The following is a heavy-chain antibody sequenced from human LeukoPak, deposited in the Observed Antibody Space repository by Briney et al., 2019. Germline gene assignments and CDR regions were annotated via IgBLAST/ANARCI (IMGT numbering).Heavy chain of an antibody. J-gene: IGHJ4*02. Sequence: GASVKVSCKASGGTFSSYAISWVRQAPGQGLEWMGGIIPIFGTANYAQKFQGRVTMTRDMSTSTVYMELSSLRSEDTAVYYCARDYGQYSSGPYPDWGQGTLVTVSS. CDR2: IIPIFGTA. V-gene: IGHV1-69*05. CDR1: GGTFSSYA. D-gene: IGHD6-19*01. CDR3: ARDYGQYSSGPYPD.